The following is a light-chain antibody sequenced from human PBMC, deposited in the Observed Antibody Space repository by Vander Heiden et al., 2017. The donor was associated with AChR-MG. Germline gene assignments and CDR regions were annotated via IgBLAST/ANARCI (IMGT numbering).Light chain of an antibody. J-gene: IGKJ1*01. CDR3: QQYKTFPLT. CDR1: HDIITY. V-gene: IGKV1-5*03. Sequence: DIQMTQSPSTLSASVGDRVTITCRASHDIITYLAWYQQRPGQAPRLVIYRASSLESGAPSRFSGSGSGTEFTLTINSLQPDDFASYYCQQYKTFPLTFGQGTKVEI. CDR2: RAS.